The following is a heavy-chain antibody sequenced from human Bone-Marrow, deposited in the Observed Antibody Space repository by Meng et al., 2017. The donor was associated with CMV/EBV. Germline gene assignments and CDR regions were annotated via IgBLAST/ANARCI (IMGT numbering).Heavy chain of an antibody. Sequence: SVKVSCKASGYTFTGYYIHWVRQAPRQGLEWMGWINPDSGGTNCAQRFQGRVTMTRDTSISTAYMELSRLRSDDTAVYFCALGIDYWGQGTLVTVSS. CDR2: INPDSGGT. V-gene: IGHV1-2*02. CDR3: ALGIDY. J-gene: IGHJ4*02. D-gene: IGHD1-26*01. CDR1: GYTFTGYY.